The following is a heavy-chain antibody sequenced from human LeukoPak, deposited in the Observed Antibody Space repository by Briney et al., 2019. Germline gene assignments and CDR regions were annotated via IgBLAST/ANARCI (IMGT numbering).Heavy chain of an antibody. CDR1: GFTFSSYS. V-gene: IGHV3-48*02. J-gene: IGHJ4*02. CDR3: ARDLVSRSNY. D-gene: IGHD6-6*01. CDR2: IRSSSNTI. Sequence: GGSLRLSCAASGFTFSSYSMNWVRQAPGKGLEWVAYIRSSSNTIYYADSVKGRFTISRDNAKNSLYLQMNSLRDEDTAVYYCARDLVSRSNYWGQGTPVTVSS.